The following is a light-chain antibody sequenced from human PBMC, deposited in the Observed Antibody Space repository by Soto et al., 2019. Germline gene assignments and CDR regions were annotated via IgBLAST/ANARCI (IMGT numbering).Light chain of an antibody. CDR3: QQLDSYPLT. J-gene: IGKJ3*01. CDR1: QGISSY. V-gene: IGKV1-9*01. Sequence: IQLTQSPSSLSASVGDRVTITCRASQGISSYLAWYQQKPGKAPKLLIYAASTLQSGVPSRFSGSGSETDFTLTISSRQPEDFATYYWQQLDSYPLTFGPGNKVDLK. CDR2: AAS.